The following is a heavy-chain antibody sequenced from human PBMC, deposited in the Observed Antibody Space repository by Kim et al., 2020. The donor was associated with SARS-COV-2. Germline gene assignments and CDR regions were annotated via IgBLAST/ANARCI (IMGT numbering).Heavy chain of an antibody. V-gene: IGHV3-48*03. J-gene: IGHJ3*02. CDR3: ARTVGATGGWGAFDI. CDR1: GFTFSSYE. D-gene: IGHD1-26*01. CDR2: ISSSGSTI. Sequence: GGSLRLSCAASGFTFSSYEMNWVRQAPGKGLEWVSYISSSGSTIYYADSVKGRFTISRDNAKNSLYLQMNSLRAEDTAVYYCARTVGATGGWGAFDIWGQGTMVTVSS.